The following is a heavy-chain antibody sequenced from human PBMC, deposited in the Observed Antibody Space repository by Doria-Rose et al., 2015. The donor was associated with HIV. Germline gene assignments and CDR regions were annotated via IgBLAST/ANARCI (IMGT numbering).Heavy chain of an antibody. CDR2: IFSDDER. V-gene: IGHV2-26*01. CDR3: ARIKSSRWYHKYYFDF. CDR1: GVSLSSPGMG. J-gene: IGHJ4*02. D-gene: IGHD6-13*01. Sequence: QITLKESGPALVKPTETLTLTCTVSGVSLSSPGMGVSWIRQPPGKALEWLANIFSDDERSYKTSLKSRITISRGTSKSQVVLTMTDMDPVDTATYYCARIKSSRWYHKYYFDFWCQGTLVIVSA.